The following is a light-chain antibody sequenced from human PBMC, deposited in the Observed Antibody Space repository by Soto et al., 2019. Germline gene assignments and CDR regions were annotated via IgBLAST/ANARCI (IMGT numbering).Light chain of an antibody. J-gene: IGKJ1*01. Sequence: DIVLTRSPDSLSVSLGERAPINCTSSQNVLHSSNNKNYSGWYQQKLGQPPKLLIYWASSRDAGVPDRFSGSGSGTDFTLTISSLQAEDVAVYYCQQYYTTPWTFGQGTKVDIK. CDR3: QQYYTTPWT. V-gene: IGKV4-1*01. CDR2: WAS. CDR1: QNVLHSSNNKNY.